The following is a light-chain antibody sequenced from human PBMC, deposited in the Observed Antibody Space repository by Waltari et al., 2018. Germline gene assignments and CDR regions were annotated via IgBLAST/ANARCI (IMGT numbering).Light chain of an antibody. CDR3: QSFDSSLSGWV. V-gene: IGLV1-40*01. J-gene: IGLJ3*02. CDR1: TSHIRTGFD. CDR2: GDT. Sequence: QSVLTQPPPVSGAPGQRAPISCPVSTSHIRTGFDVHWSQQLPGTAPKIHIDGDTTRPSGVPDRFSGSKSGTSASLAITGLQAEDEADYYCQSFDSSLSGWVFGGGTKLTVL.